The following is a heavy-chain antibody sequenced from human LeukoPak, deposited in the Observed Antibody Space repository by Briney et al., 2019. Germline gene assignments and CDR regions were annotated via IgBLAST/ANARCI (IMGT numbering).Heavy chain of an antibody. CDR3: AKDEENYYDSSGYSDY. CDR1: GFTFSSYG. CDR2: IWYDGSNK. D-gene: IGHD3-22*01. J-gene: IGHJ4*02. Sequence: GGSLRLSCAASGFTFSSYGMHWVRQAPGKGLEWVAVIWYDGSNKYYADSVKGRFTISRDNSKNTLYLQMNSLRAEDTAVYYCAKDEENYYDSSGYSDYWGQGTLVTVSS. V-gene: IGHV3-33*06.